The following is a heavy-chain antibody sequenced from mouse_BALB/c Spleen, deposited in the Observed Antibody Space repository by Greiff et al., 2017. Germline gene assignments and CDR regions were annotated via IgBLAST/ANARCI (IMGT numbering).Heavy chain of an antibody. D-gene: IGHD1-2*01. CDR3: ARLGYYGRYYAMDY. CDR1: GDSITSGY. V-gene: IGHV3-8*02. Sequence: EVQLVESGPSLVKPSQTLSLTCSVTGDSITSGYWNWIRKFPGNKLEYMGYISYSGSTYYNPSLKSRISITRDTSKNQYYLQLNSVTTEDTATYYCARLGYYGRYYAMDYWGQGTSVTVSS. CDR2: ISYSGST. J-gene: IGHJ4*01.